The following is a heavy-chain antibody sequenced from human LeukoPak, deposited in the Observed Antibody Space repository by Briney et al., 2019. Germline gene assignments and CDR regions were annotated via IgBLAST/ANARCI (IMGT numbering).Heavy chain of an antibody. D-gene: IGHD3-22*01. CDR3: ARHVPKDGILVSRPFDY. Sequence: PSETLSLTCTVSGDSISSSDYYWGWIRQPPGKGLEWIGSIYYSGSTSYNPPLKSRVAISVDTSKNQFSLKLTSVTAADTAVYYCARHVPKDGILVSRPFDYWGQGALVTVSS. V-gene: IGHV4-39*01. CDR1: GDSISSSDYY. CDR2: IYYSGST. J-gene: IGHJ4*02.